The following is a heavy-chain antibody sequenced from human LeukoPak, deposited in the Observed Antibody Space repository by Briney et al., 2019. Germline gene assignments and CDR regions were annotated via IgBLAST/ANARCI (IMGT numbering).Heavy chain of an antibody. J-gene: IGHJ4*02. D-gene: IGHD2-2*01. CDR1: GFTFSTYE. V-gene: IGHV3-30*02. CDR2: IRYDGNNK. Sequence: PGGSVRLSCAASGFTFSTYEMHWVRQAPGKGLEWVAFIRYDGNNKYYTDFVKGRFTISRDNSKNTLYLHMNSLRTEDTAVYYCAKIEGKYQLANVPDHWGQGTLVTVSS. CDR3: AKIEGKYQLANVPDH.